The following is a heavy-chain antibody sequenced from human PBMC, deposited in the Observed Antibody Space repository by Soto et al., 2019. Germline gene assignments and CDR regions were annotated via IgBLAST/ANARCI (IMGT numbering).Heavy chain of an antibody. D-gene: IGHD3-22*01. CDR1: GGTFSSYA. V-gene: IGHV1-69*12. J-gene: IGHJ5*02. CDR3: GGDWGASSGYYSYWFDP. CDR2: IITIFGTA. Sequence: QVQLVQSGAEVKKPGSSVKVSCKASGGTFSSYAISWVRQAPGQGLEWMAEIITIFGTANYAQKFQGRVTITADESTSTASLELSSLGSEDEAVDDCGGDWGASSGYYSYWFDPWGQGTMVSVSS.